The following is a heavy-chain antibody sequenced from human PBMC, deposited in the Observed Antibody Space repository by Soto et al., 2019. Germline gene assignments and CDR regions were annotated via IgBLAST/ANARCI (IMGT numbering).Heavy chain of an antibody. J-gene: IGHJ4*02. Sequence: SSETLSLTCTVSGGSVSSGGYYWSWIRQHPGTGLEWIGYIYYSGTTYFNPSLKSRASISLDTSKNEFSLKLTSVTAADTAVYYCARRALPQCINGVCYKDGFWDYWGQGALVTVSS. CDR3: ARRALPQCINGVCYKDGFWDY. V-gene: IGHV4-31*03. D-gene: IGHD2-8*01. CDR2: IYYSGTT. CDR1: GGSVSSGGYY.